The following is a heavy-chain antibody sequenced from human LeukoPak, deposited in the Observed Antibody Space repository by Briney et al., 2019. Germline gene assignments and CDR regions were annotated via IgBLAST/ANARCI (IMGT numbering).Heavy chain of an antibody. CDR2: IIGSGTST. CDR1: GFTFSSYA. CDR3: AKSPYSTSSMAWFDP. J-gene: IGHJ5*02. D-gene: IGHD6-6*01. Sequence: GGSLRLSCAASGFTFSSYAMSWVRQAPGKGLECVSGIIGSGTSTYYADSVKGRFTISRDNSNNRLYLQMNSLRAEDTAVYYCAKSPYSTSSMAWFDPWGQGTLVTVSS. V-gene: IGHV3-23*01.